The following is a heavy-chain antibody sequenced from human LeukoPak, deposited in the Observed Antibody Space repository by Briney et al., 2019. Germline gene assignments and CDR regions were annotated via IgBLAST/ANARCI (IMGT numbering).Heavy chain of an antibody. Sequence: GGSLRLSCAASGFTFSTFSINWVRQAPGKGLEWVSYISSSSRTIYYADSVKGRFTISRDNAKNSLYLQMNSLRAEDTAVYYCAKDNRGSYHLDYWGQGTLVTVSS. CDR3: AKDNRGSYHLDY. CDR1: GFTFSTFS. J-gene: IGHJ4*02. V-gene: IGHV3-48*01. CDR2: ISSSSRTI. D-gene: IGHD1-26*01.